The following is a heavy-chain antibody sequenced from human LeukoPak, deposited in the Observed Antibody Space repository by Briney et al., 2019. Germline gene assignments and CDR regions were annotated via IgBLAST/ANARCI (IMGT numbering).Heavy chain of an antibody. CDR2: IRYDGSNK. V-gene: IGHV3-30*02. J-gene: IGHJ3*02. D-gene: IGHD4-23*01. CDR1: GFTFSSCG. CDR3: AKDLYGGNSDDAFDI. Sequence: PGGSLRLSCAASGFTFSSCGMHWVRQAPGKGLEWVAFIRYDGSNKYYADSVKGRFTISRDNSKNTLYLQMNSLRAEDTAVYYCAKDLYGGNSDDAFDIWGQGTMVTVSS.